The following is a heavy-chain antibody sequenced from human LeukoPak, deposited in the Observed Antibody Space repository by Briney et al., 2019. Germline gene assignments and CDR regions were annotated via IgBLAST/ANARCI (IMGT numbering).Heavy chain of an antibody. D-gene: IGHD3-9*01. CDR1: GFTFSSYG. J-gene: IGHJ4*02. CDR3: AKGTNYDILTGYYSDY. CDR2: ISGSGGST. V-gene: IGHV3-23*01. Sequence: GGSLRLSCAASGFTFSSYGMSWVRQAPGKGLEWVSAISGSGGSTYYADSVKGRFTISRDNSKNTLYLQMNSLRAEDTAVYYCAKGTNYDILTGYYSDYWGQGTLVTVSS.